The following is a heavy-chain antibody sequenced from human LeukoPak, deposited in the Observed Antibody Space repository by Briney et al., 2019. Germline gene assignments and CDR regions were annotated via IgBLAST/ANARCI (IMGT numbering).Heavy chain of an antibody. V-gene: IGHV6-1*01. CDR1: GDSVSRNSVA. J-gene: IGHJ4*02. CDR3: AREAVAGGNLVDY. CDR2: TYYRSKWYS. D-gene: IGHD6-19*01. Sequence: SQTLSLTCAISGDSVSRNSVAWNWIRQSPSRGLEWLGKTYYRSKWYSDYAVSVKSRIIINADTSKNQFSLQLNSVTPEDTALYYCAREAVAGGNLVDYWGQGTLVTVTS.